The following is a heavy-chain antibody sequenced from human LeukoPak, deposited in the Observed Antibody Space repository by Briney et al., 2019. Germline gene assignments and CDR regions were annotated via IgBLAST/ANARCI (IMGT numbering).Heavy chain of an antibody. CDR3: ARHRRAARSFDY. Sequence: SETLSLTCAVYGGSFSGYYWSWIRQPPGKGLEWIGEINHSGSTNYNPSLKSRVTISVDTSKNQFSLKLSSVTAADTAVYYCARHRRAARSFDYWGQGTLVTVSS. D-gene: IGHD6-6*01. J-gene: IGHJ4*02. CDR1: GGSFSGYY. V-gene: IGHV4-34*01. CDR2: INHSGST.